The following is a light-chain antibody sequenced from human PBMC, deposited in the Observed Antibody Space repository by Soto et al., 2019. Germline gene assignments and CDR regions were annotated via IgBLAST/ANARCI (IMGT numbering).Light chain of an antibody. Sequence: QSVLTQPPSVSGAPGQRVTISCTGSSSNIGAGYDVHWYQQLPGTAPKLLIQRNNERPSGVPDRFSGSKSGTSVSLAISGLRSEDEATYYCAAWDDTLNGQVFGGGTKVTVL. CDR3: AAWDDTLNGQV. V-gene: IGLV1-47*01. J-gene: IGLJ3*02. CDR1: SSNIGAGYD. CDR2: RNN.